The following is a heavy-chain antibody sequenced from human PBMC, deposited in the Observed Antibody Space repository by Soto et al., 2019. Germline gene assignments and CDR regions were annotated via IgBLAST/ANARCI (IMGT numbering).Heavy chain of an antibody. CDR1: GYTFTGYY. Sequence: ASVKVSCKASGYTFTGYYMHWVRQAPGQGLEWMGWINPNSGGTNYAQKFQGRVTMTRDTSISTAYMELSRLRSDDTAVYYCARDRAGYSYGRYYYYGMDVWGQGTTVTVSS. D-gene: IGHD5-18*01. CDR3: ARDRAGYSYGRYYYYGMDV. V-gene: IGHV1-2*02. CDR2: INPNSGGT. J-gene: IGHJ6*02.